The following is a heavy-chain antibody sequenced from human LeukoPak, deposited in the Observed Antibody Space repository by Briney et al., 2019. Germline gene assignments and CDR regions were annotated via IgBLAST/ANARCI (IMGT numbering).Heavy chain of an antibody. CDR3: ARAGYYYDSSGYLLYDY. D-gene: IGHD3-22*01. CDR1: GGSISSYY. Sequence: PSETLSLTCTVSGGSISSYYWRWIRQPPGKGLEWIGYIYYSGSTDYNPSLKSRVTISVDTSKNQFSLKLSSVTAADTAVYYCARAGYYYDSSGYLLYDYWGQGTLVTVSS. J-gene: IGHJ4*02. CDR2: IYYSGST. V-gene: IGHV4-59*01.